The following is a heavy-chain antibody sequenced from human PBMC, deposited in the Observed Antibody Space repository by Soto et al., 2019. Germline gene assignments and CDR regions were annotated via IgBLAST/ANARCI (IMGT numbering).Heavy chain of an antibody. CDR2: MNPNSGNT. V-gene: IGHV1-8*01. CDR3: ATLGRLRYFDWLLNHDAFDI. D-gene: IGHD3-9*01. Sequence: QVQLVQSGAEVKKPGASVKVSCKASGYTFTSYDINWVRQATGQGLEGMGWMNPNSGNTGYAQKFQGRVTMTRNTSISTAYMELSSLRSEDTAVYYCATLGRLRYFDWLLNHDAFDIWGQGTMVTVSS. J-gene: IGHJ3*02. CDR1: GYTFTSYD.